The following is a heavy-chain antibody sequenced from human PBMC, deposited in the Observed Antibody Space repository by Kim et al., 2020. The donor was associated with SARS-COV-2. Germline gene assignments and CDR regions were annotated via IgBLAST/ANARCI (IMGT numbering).Heavy chain of an antibody. CDR2: IIPIFGTA. Sequence: SVKVSCKASGGTFSSYAISWVRQAPGQGLEWMGGIIPIFGTANYAQKFQGRVTITADESTSTAYMELSSLRSEDTAVYYCARGKYDILTGQYTRYYYDGMDVWGQGTTVTVSS. D-gene: IGHD3-9*01. J-gene: IGHJ6*02. CDR3: ARGKYDILTGQYTRYYYDGMDV. V-gene: IGHV1-69*13. CDR1: GGTFSSYA.